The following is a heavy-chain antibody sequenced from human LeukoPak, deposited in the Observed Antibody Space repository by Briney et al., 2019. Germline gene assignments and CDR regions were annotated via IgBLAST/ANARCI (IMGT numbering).Heavy chain of an antibody. D-gene: IGHD5-24*01. V-gene: IGHV4-4*07. J-gene: IGHJ3*02. CDR2: MNVSGST. CDR1: GGSISIDY. CDR3: ARWLQGFVAFDI. Sequence: SETLSLTRTVSGGSISIDYWSWIRQPAGKRLGWIGRMNVSGSTKYNPSLQSRVTMSVDTSKTQFSLKLSSVTAADTAVYYCARWLQGFVAFDIWGQGTMVTVSS.